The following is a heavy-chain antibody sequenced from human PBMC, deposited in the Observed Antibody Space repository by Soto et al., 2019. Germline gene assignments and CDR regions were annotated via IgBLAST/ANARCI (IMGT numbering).Heavy chain of an antibody. CDR1: GGSISSSNW. D-gene: IGHD3-16*01. CDR2: IYHSGST. J-gene: IGHJ6*02. V-gene: IGHV4-4*02. Sequence: SETLSLTCAVSGGSISSSNWWSWVRQPPGKGLEWIGEIYHSGSTNYNPSLKSRVTISVDKSKNQFSLKLSSVTAADTAVYYCARGLGVVPNYYYYGMDVWGQGTTVTVSS. CDR3: ARGLGVVPNYYYYGMDV.